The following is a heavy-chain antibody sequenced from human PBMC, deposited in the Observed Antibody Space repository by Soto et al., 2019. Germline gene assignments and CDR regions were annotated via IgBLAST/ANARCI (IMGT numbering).Heavy chain of an antibody. Sequence: QVQLVESGGGVVQPGRSLRLSCAASGFTFSSYAMHWVRQAPGKGLEWVAVISYDGSNKYYADSVKGRFTISRDNSKNMLYLQMNSLRAEDTAVYYCARDPRIVVAKGGFDYWGQGTLVTVSS. CDR1: GFTFSSYA. J-gene: IGHJ4*02. D-gene: IGHD2-21*01. CDR3: ARDPRIVVAKGGFDY. V-gene: IGHV3-30-3*01. CDR2: ISYDGSNK.